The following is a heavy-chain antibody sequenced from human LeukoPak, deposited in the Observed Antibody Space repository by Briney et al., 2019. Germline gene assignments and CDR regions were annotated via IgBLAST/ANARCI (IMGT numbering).Heavy chain of an antibody. Sequence: PSETLSLTCTVSGGSISSSSYYWGWIRQPPGKGLEWIGSIYYSGSTYYNPSLKSRVTISVDTSKNHFSLKLSSVTAADTAVYYCARRGYCSSTSCYEYWFDPWGQGTLVTVSS. CDR2: IYYSGST. J-gene: IGHJ5*02. CDR1: GGSISSSSYY. V-gene: IGHV4-39*02. D-gene: IGHD2-2*01. CDR3: ARRGYCSSTSCYEYWFDP.